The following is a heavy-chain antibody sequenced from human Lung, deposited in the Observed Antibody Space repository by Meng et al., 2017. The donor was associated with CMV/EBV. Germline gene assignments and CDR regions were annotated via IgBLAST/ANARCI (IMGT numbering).Heavy chain of an antibody. V-gene: IGHV3-30*02. J-gene: IGHJ4*02. Sequence: GGSXRLXCAASGFTFSSYGMHWVRQAPGKGLEWVAVIWYDGSNKYYADSVKGRFTISRDNSKNTLYLQMSSLRAEDTAVYYCAKDRVFISRYSGMDYWAQGTMVTVSS. CDR3: AKDRVFISRYSGMDY. CDR1: GFTFSSYG. CDR2: IWYDGSNK. D-gene: IGHD5-12*01.